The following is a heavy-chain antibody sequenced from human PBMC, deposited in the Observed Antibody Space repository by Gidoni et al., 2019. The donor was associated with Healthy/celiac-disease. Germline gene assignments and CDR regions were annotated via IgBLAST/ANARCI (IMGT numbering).Heavy chain of an antibody. CDR3: ARGSSSGSGMDV. V-gene: IGHV1-69*02. CDR1: GGTFSSYT. CDR2: IIPILGIA. D-gene: IGHD6-19*01. Sequence: QVQLVQSGAEVKKPGSSVKVSCKASGGTFSSYTISWVRQAPGQGLEWMGRIIPILGIANYAQKFQGRVTITADKSTSTAYMELSSLRSEDTAVYYCARGSSSGSGMDVWGQGTTVTVSS. J-gene: IGHJ6*02.